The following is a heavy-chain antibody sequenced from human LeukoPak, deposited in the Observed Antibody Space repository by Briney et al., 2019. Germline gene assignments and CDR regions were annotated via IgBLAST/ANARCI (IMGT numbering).Heavy chain of an antibody. V-gene: IGHV3-21*01. Sequence: KPGGSLRLSCAASGFTFRSYSMNWVRQAPGKGLEWVSAISSTSTYIFYADSVKGRFTISRDNAKNSLYLQMNSLRAEDTAVYYCAELGITMIGGVWGKGTTVTISS. CDR1: GFTFRSYS. D-gene: IGHD3-10*02. CDR3: AELGITMIGGV. CDR2: ISSTSTYI. J-gene: IGHJ6*04.